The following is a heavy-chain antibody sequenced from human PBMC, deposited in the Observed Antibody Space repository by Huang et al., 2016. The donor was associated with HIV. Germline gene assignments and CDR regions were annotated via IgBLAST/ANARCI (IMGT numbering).Heavy chain of an antibody. Sequence: QLLLQESGPGLVKPSEALALTCAVSGGSIRSSDYHWGWIRQPPGKGLEGIGRIYYKGSTHYRPSLKSRVTIAVDTSKNLFFLNLTSMTAADTAVYYCARHREGPVAYYSGWGSHLNYMDVWGRGRTVVVSS. D-gene: IGHD3-10*01. CDR2: IYYKGST. V-gene: IGHV4-39*01. J-gene: IGHJ6*03. CDR3: ARHREGPVAYYSGWGSHLNYMDV. CDR1: GGSIRSSDYH.